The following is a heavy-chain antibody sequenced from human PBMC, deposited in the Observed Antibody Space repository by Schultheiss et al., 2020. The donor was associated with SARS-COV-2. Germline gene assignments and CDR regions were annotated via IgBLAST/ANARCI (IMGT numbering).Heavy chain of an antibody. CDR2: ISSSSSTI. CDR1: GFTFITYS. J-gene: IGHJ4*02. CDR3: TTYSSSWFFFDC. D-gene: IGHD6-6*01. V-gene: IGHV3-48*01. Sequence: GGSLRLSCAASGFTFITYSMNWVRQAPGKGLEWVSYISSSSSTIYYADSVKGRFTISRDNAKNTLYLQMNSLRAEDTAVYYCTTYSSSWFFFDCWGQGTLVTVSS.